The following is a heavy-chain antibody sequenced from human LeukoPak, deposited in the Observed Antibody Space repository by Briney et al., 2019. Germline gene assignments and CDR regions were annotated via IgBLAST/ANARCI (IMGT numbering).Heavy chain of an antibody. CDR1: RGSISSSDYY. V-gene: IGHV4-39*07. CDR3: ARGRGYCSSTSCYTVHWFDP. CDR2: INHSGST. Sequence: SETLSLTCTVSRGSISSSDYYWSWIRQPPGKGLEWIGEINHSGSTNYNPSLKSRVTISVDTSKNQFSLKLSSVTAADTAVYYCARGRGYCSSTSCYTVHWFDPWGQGTLVTVSS. J-gene: IGHJ5*02. D-gene: IGHD2-2*02.